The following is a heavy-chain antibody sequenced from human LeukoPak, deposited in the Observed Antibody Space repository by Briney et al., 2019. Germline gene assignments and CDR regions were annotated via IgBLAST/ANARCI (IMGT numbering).Heavy chain of an antibody. V-gene: IGHV3-74*01. J-gene: IGHJ4*02. CDR2: INSDGSST. Sequence: PGGSLRLSFAASGFTFSSYWMHWVRQAPGKGLVWVSRINSDGSSTSYADSVKGRFTISGDNAKDTLYLQMNSLRAEDTAVYYCARGAVVVSLLDYWGQGTLVTVSS. D-gene: IGHD3-22*01. CDR1: GFTFSSYW. CDR3: ARGAVVVSLLDY.